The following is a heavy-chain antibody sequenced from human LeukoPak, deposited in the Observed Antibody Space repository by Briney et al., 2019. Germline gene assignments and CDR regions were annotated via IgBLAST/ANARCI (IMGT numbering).Heavy chain of an antibody. J-gene: IGHJ4*02. CDR3: AKGPQLYSGYHPDY. CDR1: GFTFSSAA. Sequence: GGSLRLSCAASGFTFSSAAMTWVRQAPGKGLEWVSTITGSDEATYYADSVKGRFTISRDFSRNTVRLQMNSLRTEDTAIYYCAKGPQLYSGYHPDYWGQGTLVTVSS. D-gene: IGHD5-12*01. CDR2: ITGSDEAT. V-gene: IGHV3-23*01.